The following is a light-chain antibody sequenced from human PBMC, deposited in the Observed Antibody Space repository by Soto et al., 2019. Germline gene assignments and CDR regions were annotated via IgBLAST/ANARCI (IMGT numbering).Light chain of an antibody. CDR2: EVS. CDR3: SSYAGSKNYV. V-gene: IGLV2-8*01. Sequence: QSALTQPPSASGSPGQSVTISCTGTSSDIGGYNYVSCYQQHPGNAPKLMIYEVSKRPSGVPDRFSGYKSGNTASLTVSGLQAEEEDDYYCSSYAGSKNYVFGSGTKVTVL. J-gene: IGLJ1*01. CDR1: SSDIGGYNY.